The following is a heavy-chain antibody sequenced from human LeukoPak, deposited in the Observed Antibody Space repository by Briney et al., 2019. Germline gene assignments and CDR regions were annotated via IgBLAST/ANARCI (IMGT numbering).Heavy chain of an antibody. CDR1: GGSISSGDYY. V-gene: IGHV4-30-4*02. Sequence: SETLSLTCTVSGGSISSGDYYWSWIRQPPGKGLEWIGYIYYSGSTYYNPSLKSRVTISVDTSKNQFSLKLSSVTAADTAVYYCAREVVMDDAFDIWGQGTMVTVSS. CDR3: AREVVMDDAFDI. D-gene: IGHD3-22*01. CDR2: IYYSGST. J-gene: IGHJ3*02.